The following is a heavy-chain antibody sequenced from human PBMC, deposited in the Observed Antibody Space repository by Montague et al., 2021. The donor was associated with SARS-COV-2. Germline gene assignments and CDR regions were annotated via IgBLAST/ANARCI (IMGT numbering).Heavy chain of an antibody. Sequence: SETLSLTCTVSRDSISSHNYFWAWIRRPPGKGLGWIGSVDYSGLTFYSPSLESRVTISVDTSKKQFSLKVNSVTAADTAVYYCAKDGGALAWGTFDIWGQGTMVTVSS. D-gene: IGHD3-16*01. J-gene: IGHJ3*02. CDR3: AKDGGALAWGTFDI. V-gene: IGHV4-39*07. CDR1: RDSISSHNYF. CDR2: VDYSGLT.